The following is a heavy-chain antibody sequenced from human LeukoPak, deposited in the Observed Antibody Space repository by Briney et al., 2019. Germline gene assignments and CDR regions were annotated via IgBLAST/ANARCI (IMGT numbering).Heavy chain of an antibody. Sequence: GGSLRLSCAASGFTVSSNYMSWVRQAPGRGLEWVSVIYSGGSTYYADSVKGRFTISRDNSKNTLYLQMNSLRAEDTAVYYCARVRRPYSSSWYRVNWFDPWGQGTLVTVSS. V-gene: IGHV3-53*01. CDR3: ARVRRPYSSSWYRVNWFDP. D-gene: IGHD6-13*01. CDR2: IYSGGST. J-gene: IGHJ5*02. CDR1: GFTVSSNY.